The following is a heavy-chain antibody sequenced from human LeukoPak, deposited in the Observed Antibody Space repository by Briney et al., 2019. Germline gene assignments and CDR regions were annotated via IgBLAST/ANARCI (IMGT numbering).Heavy chain of an antibody. CDR1: GFTFISYA. CDR3: AKQYTNSYYYYYMDV. CDR2: ISGGDGST. V-gene: IGHV3-23*01. D-gene: IGHD2-2*02. J-gene: IGHJ6*03. Sequence: GGSLRLSCAASGFTFISYAMSWVRQAPGKGLEWVSGISGGDGSTYYADSVKDRFTISRDNSKNTIYLQMNSLRAEDTAVYYCAKQYTNSYYYYYMDVWGKGTTITVSS.